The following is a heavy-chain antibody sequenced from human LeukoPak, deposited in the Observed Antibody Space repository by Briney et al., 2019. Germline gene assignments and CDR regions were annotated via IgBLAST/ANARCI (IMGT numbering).Heavy chain of an antibody. J-gene: IGHJ5*02. D-gene: IGHD4-23*01. Sequence: SETLSLTCAVSGYSISSGYYCGWIRQPPGKGLQWIGSIFQRGYSYYNPSLKSRVTISVDTSRNQLSLKLSSVTAANTAVYYPAGDKQTTGNGRPNSFDPWGEGTVVSVSS. CDR1: GYSISSGYY. CDR3: AGDKQTTGNGRPNSFDP. CDR2: IFQRGYS. V-gene: IGHV4-38-2*01.